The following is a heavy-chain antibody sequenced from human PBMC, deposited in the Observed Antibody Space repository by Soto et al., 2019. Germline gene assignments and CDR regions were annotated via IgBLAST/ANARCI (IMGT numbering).Heavy chain of an antibody. CDR3: AHRDSTVTTTYFDS. CDR1: GFSFTTTRMG. J-gene: IGHJ4*02. Sequence: QITLKEAGPTLVKPTEPLTLTCTFSGFSFTTTRMGVGWTRQPPGKALEWLAIIYWDGESRYNPLLRRRLTLTEDTSKNQVVLTMTNMDPTDTAPYYCAHRDSTVTTTYFDSGGKGIPVTVAS. V-gene: IGHV2-5*02. CDR2: IYWDGES. D-gene: IGHD1-1*01.